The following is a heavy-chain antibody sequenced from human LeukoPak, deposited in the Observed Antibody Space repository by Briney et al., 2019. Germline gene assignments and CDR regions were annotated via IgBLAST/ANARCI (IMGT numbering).Heavy chain of an antibody. CDR2: INHSGST. D-gene: IGHD6-13*01. J-gene: IGHJ4*02. V-gene: IGHV4-34*01. CDR1: GGSFSGNY. CDR3: AGNFGAAAAYDS. Sequence: PSETLSLTCAVYGGSFSGNYWSWIRQPPGKGLEWIGEINHSGSTNYKPSLKSRVTISVDMSKNQFSLKLSSVTAADTAVYYCAGNFGAAAAYDSWGQGTLVTVSS.